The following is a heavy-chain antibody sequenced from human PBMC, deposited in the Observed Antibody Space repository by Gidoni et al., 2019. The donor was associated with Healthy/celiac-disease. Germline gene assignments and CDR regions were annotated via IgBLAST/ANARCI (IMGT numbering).Heavy chain of an antibody. CDR2: IITILGIA. CDR1: GGTFSSYT. D-gene: IGHD2-2*01. Sequence: QVQLVQSGAEVKKPGSSVKVSCKASGGTFSSYTISWVRQAPGQGLEWMGRIITILGIANYAQKFQGRVTITADKSTSTAYMELSSLRSEDTAVYYCARELSRVVPAAQNDAFDIWGQGTMVTVSS. J-gene: IGHJ3*02. CDR3: ARELSRVVPAAQNDAFDI. V-gene: IGHV1-69*08.